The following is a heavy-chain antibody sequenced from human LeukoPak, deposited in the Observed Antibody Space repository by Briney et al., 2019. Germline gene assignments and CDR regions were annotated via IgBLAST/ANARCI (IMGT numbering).Heavy chain of an antibody. V-gene: IGHV3-64*01. CDR1: GFTSSRFT. J-gene: IGHJ4*02. Sequence: PGGSLRVSRVDPGFTSSRFTLHSVPQALGKGLEYVSPISSNGRNTYYANSVKGGFTISRDNSKKTLYLQMGSLRAEDMAVYYCAGEDYGSGSYPLDYWGQGTLVTVSS. D-gene: IGHD3-10*01. CDR3: AGEDYGSGSYPLDY. CDR2: ISSNGRNT.